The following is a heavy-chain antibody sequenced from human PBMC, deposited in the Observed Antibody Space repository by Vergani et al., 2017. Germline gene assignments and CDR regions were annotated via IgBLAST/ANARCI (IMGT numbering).Heavy chain of an antibody. Sequence: QVQLQESGPGLVKPSETLSLTCAVSGYSISSGYYWGWIRQPPGKGLEWIGSIYHSGSTYYNPSLKSRVTISVDTSKNQFSLKLSSVTAADTAVYYCARDIDSFDYWGQGTLVTVSS. CDR3: ARDIDSFDY. D-gene: IGHD2-15*01. V-gene: IGHV4-38-2*02. CDR2: IYHSGST. CDR1: GYSISSGYY. J-gene: IGHJ4*02.